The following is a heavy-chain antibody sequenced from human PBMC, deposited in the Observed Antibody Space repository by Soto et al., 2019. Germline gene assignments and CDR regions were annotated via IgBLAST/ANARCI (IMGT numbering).Heavy chain of an antibody. D-gene: IGHD1-26*01. J-gene: IGHJ4*02. Sequence: SETLSLTCTVSGGSISSYYWSWIRQPPGKGLEWIGYIYYSGSTNYNPSLKSRVTISVDTSKNQFSLKLSSVTAADTAVYYCARAPGGPWDFDYWGQGTLVTVSS. CDR3: ARAPGGPWDFDY. CDR2: IYYSGST. CDR1: GGSISSYY. V-gene: IGHV4-59*01.